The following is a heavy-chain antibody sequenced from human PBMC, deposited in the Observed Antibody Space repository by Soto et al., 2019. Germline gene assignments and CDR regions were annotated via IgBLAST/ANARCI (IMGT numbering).Heavy chain of an antibody. Sequence: QVQLVQSGAEVKKPGASVKASCKASGYTFTTYAMHWVRPAPGQRLEWMGWINAGNGNTKYSQKLQCRVTNTRDTSASTAYLELSSLRSEDTAVYYCARARYVIAVAGYDAFYIWGQGTMVTVSS. CDR2: INAGNGNT. CDR1: GYTFTTYA. CDR3: ARARYVIAVAGYDAFYI. D-gene: IGHD6-19*01. V-gene: IGHV1-3*01. J-gene: IGHJ3*02.